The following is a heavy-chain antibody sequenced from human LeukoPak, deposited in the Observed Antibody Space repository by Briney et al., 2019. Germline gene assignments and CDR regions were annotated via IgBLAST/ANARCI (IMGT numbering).Heavy chain of an antibody. Sequence: GGSLRLSCAASEFTFSSYSMNWVRQAPGKGLEWISLISRSISTMYYADSVKGRFTISRDNAKNSVYLQMNSLRTEDTAVYYCARGARATLGKDYYYGMDVWGQGTTVTVSS. CDR2: ISRSISTM. J-gene: IGHJ6*02. CDR3: ARGARATLGKDYYYGMDV. V-gene: IGHV3-48*01. D-gene: IGHD2-15*01. CDR1: EFTFSSYS.